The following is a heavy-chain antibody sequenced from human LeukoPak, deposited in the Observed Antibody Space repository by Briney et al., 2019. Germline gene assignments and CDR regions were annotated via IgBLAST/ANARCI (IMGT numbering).Heavy chain of an antibody. CDR2: INHSGST. V-gene: IGHV4-34*01. CDR3: ARGKLRSWFDP. CDR1: GGSFSGYY. J-gene: IGHJ5*02. Sequence: SETLSLTCAVYGGSFSGYYWSWIRQPPGKGLEWIGEINHSGSTSYNPSLKSRVTISVDTSKNQFSLKLSSVTAADTAVYYCARGKLRSWFDPWGQGTLVTVSS. D-gene: IGHD4-17*01.